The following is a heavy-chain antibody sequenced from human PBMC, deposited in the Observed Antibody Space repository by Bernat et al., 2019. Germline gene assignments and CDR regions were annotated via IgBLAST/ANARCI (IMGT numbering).Heavy chain of an antibody. J-gene: IGHJ6*03. D-gene: IGHD3-10*01. CDR2: INHSGST. Sequence: QLQLQEWGAGLLKPSETLSLTCAVYGGSFSGYYWSWIRQPPGKGLEWIGEINHSGSTNYNPSLKSRVTISVDTSKNQFSLKLSSVTAADTAVYYCARGPGAYYYYYYMDVWGKGTTVTVSS. CDR3: ARGPGAYYYYYYMDV. V-gene: IGHV4-34*01. CDR1: GGSFSGYY.